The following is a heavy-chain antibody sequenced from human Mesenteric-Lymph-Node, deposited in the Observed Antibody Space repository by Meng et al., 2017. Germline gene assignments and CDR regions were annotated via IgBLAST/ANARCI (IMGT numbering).Heavy chain of an antibody. CDR3: AKAVDTAMVSAFDI. CDR1: GFTFSSYW. V-gene: IGHV3-7*03. D-gene: IGHD5-18*01. J-gene: IGHJ3*02. CDR2: IKQDGSER. Sequence: GESLKISCAASGFTFSSYWMTWVRQAPGKGLEWVANIKQDGSERYYVDSVKGRFTISRDNAKNSLYLQMNSLRAEDTAVYYCAKAVDTAMVSAFDIWGQGTMVTVSS.